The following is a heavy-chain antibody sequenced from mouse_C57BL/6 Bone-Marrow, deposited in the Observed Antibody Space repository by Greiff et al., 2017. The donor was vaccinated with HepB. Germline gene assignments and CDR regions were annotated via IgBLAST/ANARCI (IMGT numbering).Heavy chain of an antibody. CDR3: AKNYYYGSSHWYFDV. Sequence: VHLVESGPGLVQPSQSLSITCTVSGFSFTSYGVHWVRQSPGKGLEWLGVIWRGGSTDYNAAFMSRLSITKDNSKSQVFFKMNSLQADDTAIYYCAKNYYYGSSHWYFDVWGTGTTVTVSS. CDR2: IWRGGST. D-gene: IGHD1-1*01. V-gene: IGHV2-5*01. CDR1: GFSFTSYG. J-gene: IGHJ1*03.